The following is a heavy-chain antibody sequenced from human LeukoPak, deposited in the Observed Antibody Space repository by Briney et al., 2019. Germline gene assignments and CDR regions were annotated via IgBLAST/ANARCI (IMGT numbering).Heavy chain of an antibody. CDR1: GVSISSYY. Sequence: PSETLSLTCTVSGVSISSYYWSWIRQPAGKGLEWIGRIYSSGSTNYNPSLKSRVTMSMDTSKNQFSLKLTSVTAADTAVYYCVRVYYDTLSGDDKWFDPWGQGTLVTVSS. V-gene: IGHV4-4*07. J-gene: IGHJ5*01. D-gene: IGHD3-9*01. CDR2: IYSSGST. CDR3: VRVYYDTLSGDDKWFDP.